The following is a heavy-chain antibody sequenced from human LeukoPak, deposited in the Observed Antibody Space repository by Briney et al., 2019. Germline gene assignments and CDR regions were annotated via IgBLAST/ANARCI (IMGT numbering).Heavy chain of an antibody. D-gene: IGHD1-7*01. CDR1: GASISTYF. CDR3: TIDGRRGNYGDAFDI. CDR2: IYNSDTT. V-gene: IGHV4-4*07. J-gene: IGHJ3*02. Sequence: PSETLSLTCTVSGASISTYFWSWIRQPAGKGLEWIGRIYNSDTTSYNPSLKSRVTMSIDTSKNQFSLKLTSVTAADTAVYYCTIDGRRGNYGDAFDIWGQGTMVTVSS.